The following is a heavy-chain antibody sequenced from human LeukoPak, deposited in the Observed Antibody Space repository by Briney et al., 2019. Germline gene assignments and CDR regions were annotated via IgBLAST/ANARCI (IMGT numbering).Heavy chain of an antibody. D-gene: IGHD3-10*01. CDR3: ARRSGHGHLDY. V-gene: IGHV4-34*01. J-gene: IGHJ4*02. CDR2: INHSGST. CDR1: GGSFSGYY. Sequence: SETLSLTCAVYGGSFSGYYWSWIRQPPGKGLEWIGEINHSGSTNYNPSLKSRVTISVDTSKNQFSLKLSSVTAADTAVYYCARRSGHGHLDYWGQGTLVTVSS.